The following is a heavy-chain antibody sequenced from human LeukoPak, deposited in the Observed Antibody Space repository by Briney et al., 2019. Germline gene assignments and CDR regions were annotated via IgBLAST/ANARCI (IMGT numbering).Heavy chain of an antibody. V-gene: IGHV1-69*13. D-gene: IGHD3-3*01. CDR3: ARVHLGSGYDFWSGYYIGAFDI. J-gene: IGHJ3*02. CDR1: GGTFSSYA. CDR2: IIPIFGTA. Sequence: SVRVSCKASGGTFSSYAISWVRQAPGQGLEWMGGIIPIFGTANYAQKFQGRVTITADESTSTAYMELSSLRSEDTAVYYCARVHLGSGYDFWSGYYIGAFDIWGQGTMVTVSS.